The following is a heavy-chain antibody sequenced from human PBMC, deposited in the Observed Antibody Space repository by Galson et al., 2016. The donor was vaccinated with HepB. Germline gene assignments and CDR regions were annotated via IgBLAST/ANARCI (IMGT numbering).Heavy chain of an antibody. J-gene: IGHJ6*02. Sequence: SLRLSCAASGFTFSSYGMHWVRQAPGKGLEWVAVISYDGSNKYNADSVKGRFTISRDNSKKTLYLQMNSLRAEDTAVYYCAKESGKYRCYYYGMNVWGQGTTVTVSS. CDR3: AKESGKYRCYYYGMNV. V-gene: IGHV3-30*18. D-gene: IGHD2-2*01. CDR1: GFTFSSYG. CDR2: ISYDGSNK.